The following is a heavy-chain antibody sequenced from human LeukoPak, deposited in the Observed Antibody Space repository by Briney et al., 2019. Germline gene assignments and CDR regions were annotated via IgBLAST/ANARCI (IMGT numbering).Heavy chain of an antibody. CDR2: IYYSGST. J-gene: IGHJ5*02. Sequence: PSETLSLTCTVAGGSISSYYWSCIRQPPGKGLEWIAYIYYSGSTNYNPSLKSRVTISVDTSKNQFSLKLSSVTAADTALYCCVRNKVVVNWFDPWGQGTLVTVSS. D-gene: IGHD3-22*01. CDR3: VRNKVVVNWFDP. V-gene: IGHV4-59*08. CDR1: GGSISSYY.